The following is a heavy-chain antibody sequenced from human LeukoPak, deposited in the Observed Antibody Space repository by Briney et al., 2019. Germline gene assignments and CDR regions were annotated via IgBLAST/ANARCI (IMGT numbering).Heavy chain of an antibody. CDR2: ISYDGSNK. CDR1: GFTFSSYG. V-gene: IGHV3-30*18. D-gene: IGHD2-2*01. Sequence: GGSLRLSCAASGFTFSSYGMHWVRQAPGKGLEWVAVISYDGSNKYYADSVKGRFTISRDNSKNTLYLQMNSLRAEDTAVYYCAKEGHCSSTSCYYFDYWGQGTLVTVSS. CDR3: AKEGHCSSTSCYYFDY. J-gene: IGHJ4*02.